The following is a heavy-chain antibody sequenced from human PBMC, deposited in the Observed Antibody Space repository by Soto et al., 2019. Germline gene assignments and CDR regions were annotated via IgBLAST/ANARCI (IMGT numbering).Heavy chain of an antibody. V-gene: IGHV1-69*05. Sequence: GASVKVSCKDSRGSFSCYAISWVRQAPGQGLEWMGGIIPIFGTANYAQKFQGRVTITTDKSTSTAYMELGRLRSEDTAVYYCSLSSESYYNCFDYWGQGTLVTVSS. D-gene: IGHD3-10*01. CDR1: RGSFSCYA. CDR3: SLSSESYYNCFDY. CDR2: IIPIFGTA. J-gene: IGHJ4*02.